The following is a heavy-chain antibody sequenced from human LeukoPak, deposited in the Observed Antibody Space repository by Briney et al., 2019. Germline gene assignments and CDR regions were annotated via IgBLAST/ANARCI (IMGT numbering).Heavy chain of an antibody. J-gene: IGHJ4*02. CDR3: AKDRYYSSYQLLPPYFDY. D-gene: IGHD2-2*01. V-gene: IGHV3-21*04. CDR2: ISSSSSYI. Sequence: GGSLRLSCAASGFTFSSYSMNWVRQAPGKGLEWVSSISSSSSYIYYADSVKGRFTISRDNAKNSLNLQMNSLRAEDTAVYYCAKDRYYSSYQLLPPYFDYWGQGTLVTVSS. CDR1: GFTFSSYS.